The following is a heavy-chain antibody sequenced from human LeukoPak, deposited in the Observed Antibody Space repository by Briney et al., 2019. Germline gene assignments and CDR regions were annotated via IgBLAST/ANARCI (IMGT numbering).Heavy chain of an antibody. CDR2: ISSSSSTI. CDR1: GFTFSSYS. D-gene: IGHD3-22*01. J-gene: IGHJ4*02. V-gene: IGHV3-48*04. Sequence: PGGSLRLSCAASGFTFSSYSMNWVRQAPGKGLEWVSYISSSSSTIYYTDSVKGRFTISRDNAKNSLYLQMNSLRAEDTAVYYCAREPFTDSSGYYDYWGQGTLVTVSS. CDR3: AREPFTDSSGYYDY.